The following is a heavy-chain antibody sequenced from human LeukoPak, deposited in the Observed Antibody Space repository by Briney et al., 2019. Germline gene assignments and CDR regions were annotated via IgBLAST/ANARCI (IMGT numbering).Heavy chain of an antibody. CDR2: IYYSGST. D-gene: IGHD2-2*02. CDR1: GDSISSSSYS. J-gene: IGHJ4*02. V-gene: IGHV4-39*01. CDR3: ARHSDCVTSSCYTGYFDY. Sequence: SETLSLTCAVSGDSISSSSYSWGWIRQPPGKGLEWIGSIYYSGSTYHNPSLKSRVTISVDTSKNQFFLKLSSVTAADAAVYYCARHSDCVTSSCYTGYFDYWGQGTLVTVSS.